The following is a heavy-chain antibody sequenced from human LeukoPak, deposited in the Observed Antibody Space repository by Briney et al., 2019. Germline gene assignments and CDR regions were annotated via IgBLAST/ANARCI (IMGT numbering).Heavy chain of an antibody. D-gene: IGHD3-16*01. V-gene: IGHV4-59*01. Sequence: ASETLSLTCTVSGGSTNNYYWTWIRQPPGRGLEWIGNIYNSGDTNYNPSLKSRVTISIDTSKNQFSLKVISVTAADTAIYYCARESGSYLWRSWLHPWGQGTLVAVSS. CDR3: ARESGSYLWRSWLHP. CDR1: GGSTNNYY. CDR2: IYNSGDT. J-gene: IGHJ5*02.